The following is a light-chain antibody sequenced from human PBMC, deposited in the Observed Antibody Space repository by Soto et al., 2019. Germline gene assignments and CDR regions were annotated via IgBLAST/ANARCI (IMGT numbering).Light chain of an antibody. CDR2: EVD. J-gene: IGLJ3*02. Sequence: QSALTQPASVSGSPGQSISISCTGSSSDVGAYNYVAWYQQQPGKAPKLLIYEVDNRPSGIYHRFSGSKSGNTASLTISGLQTEDEADYYCSSYTVINTAVFGGGTKVTVL. CDR3: SSYTVINTAV. CDR1: SSDVGAYNY. V-gene: IGLV2-14*01.